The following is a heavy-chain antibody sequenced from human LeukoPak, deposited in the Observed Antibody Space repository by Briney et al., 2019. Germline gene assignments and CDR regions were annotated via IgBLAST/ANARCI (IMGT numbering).Heavy chain of an antibody. D-gene: IGHD2-2*01. CDR1: GFTFSNYA. V-gene: IGHV3-23*01. CDR2: ISGSGGTT. Sequence: QPGGSLRLSCAASGFTFSNYAMSWVRQAPGKGLEWVSAISGSGGTTYYADPAKGRFTISRDNSMNTLYLQMNSLRAEDTAVFYCARGDCSSTSCSSTPKNWFDPWGQGTLVSVSS. CDR3: ARGDCSSTSCSSTPKNWFDP. J-gene: IGHJ5*02.